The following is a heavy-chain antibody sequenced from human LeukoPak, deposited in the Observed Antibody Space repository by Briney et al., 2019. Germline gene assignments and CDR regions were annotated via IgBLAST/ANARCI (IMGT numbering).Heavy chain of an antibody. J-gene: IGHJ4*02. CDR3: ARDRRVEVPAAEGY. CDR2: ISSSSSYI. D-gene: IGHD2-2*01. V-gene: IGHV3-21*01. CDR1: GFTFSSYA. Sequence: GGSLRLSCAASGFTFSSYAMSWVRQAPGKGLEWVSSISSSSSYIYYADSVKGRFTISRDNAKNPLYLQMNSLRAEDTAVYYCARDRRVEVPAAEGYWGQGTLVTVSS.